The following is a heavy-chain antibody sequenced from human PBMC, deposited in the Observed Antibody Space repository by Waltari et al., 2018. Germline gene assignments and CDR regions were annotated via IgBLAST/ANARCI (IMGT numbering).Heavy chain of an antibody. CDR3: ARAATDYYYYYGMDV. Sequence: GKGRGWRGGIIPSLGTANYAQKFQGRVTITADESTSTAYMELSSLRSEDTAVYYCARAATDYYYYYGMDVWGQGTTVTVSS. V-gene: IGHV1-69*01. D-gene: IGHD1-26*01. J-gene: IGHJ6*02. CDR2: IIPSLGTA.